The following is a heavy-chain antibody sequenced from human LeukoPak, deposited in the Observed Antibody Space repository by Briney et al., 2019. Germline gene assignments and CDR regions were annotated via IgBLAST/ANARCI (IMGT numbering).Heavy chain of an antibody. CDR2: ISSSSSTI. Sequence: GGSLRLSCAASGFTFSSYSMNWVRRAPGKGLEWVSYISSSSSTIYYADSVKGRFTISRDNAKNSLYLQMNSLRAEDTVVYYCARGNCGGDCYFPYYYYYYMDVWGKGTTVTVSS. CDR3: ARGNCGGDCYFPYYYYYYMDV. V-gene: IGHV3-48*01. CDR1: GFTFSSYS. D-gene: IGHD2-21*01. J-gene: IGHJ6*03.